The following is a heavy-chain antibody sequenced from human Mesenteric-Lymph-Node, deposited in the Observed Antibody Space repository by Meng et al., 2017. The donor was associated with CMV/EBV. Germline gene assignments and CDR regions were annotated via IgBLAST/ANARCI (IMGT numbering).Heavy chain of an antibody. CDR3: ARDTRYDFWSAYVKRGNAFDI. CDR1: GFTFSDYY. CDR2: ISYSGSTI. D-gene: IGHD3/OR15-3a*01. V-gene: IGHV3-11*01. Sequence: GESLKISCAASGFTFSDYYMSWIRQAPGKGLEWVSYISYSGSTIYYADSVKGRCTISRDNAKNSLYLEMNSLRAEDTAVYYCARDTRYDFWSAYVKRGNAFDIWGQGTMVTVSS. J-gene: IGHJ3*02.